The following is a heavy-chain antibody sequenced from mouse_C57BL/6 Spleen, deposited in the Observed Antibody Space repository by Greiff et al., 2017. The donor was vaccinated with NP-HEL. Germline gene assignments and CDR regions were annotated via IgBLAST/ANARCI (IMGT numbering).Heavy chain of an antibody. D-gene: IGHD2-2*01. V-gene: IGHV1-82*01. CDR1: GYAFSSSW. J-gene: IGHJ4*01. CDR3: AMVTGEGYAMDY. Sequence: VQLQQSGPELVKPGASVKISCKASGYAFSSSWMNWVKQRPGKGLEWIGRIYPGDGDTNYNGKFKGKATLTADKSSSTAYMQLSSLTSEDSAVYFCAMVTGEGYAMDYWGQGTSVTVSS. CDR2: IYPGDGDT.